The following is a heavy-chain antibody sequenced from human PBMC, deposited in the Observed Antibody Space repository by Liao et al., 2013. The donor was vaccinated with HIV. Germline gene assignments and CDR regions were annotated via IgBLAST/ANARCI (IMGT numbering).Heavy chain of an antibody. D-gene: IGHD6-6*01. CDR2: IYANGNL. Sequence: QAQLQESGPGLVKPSQTLSLTCTVSVGSINSGNYAWSWIRQPAGKGLEWIGHIYANGNLHYSPSLKSRVTISVDTSKNQFSLRLSSVTAADTAVYYCARETPSLGRPFDYWGQGTPVTVSS. J-gene: IGHJ4*02. CDR3: ARETPSLGRPFDY. V-gene: IGHV4-61*02. CDR1: VGSINSGNYA.